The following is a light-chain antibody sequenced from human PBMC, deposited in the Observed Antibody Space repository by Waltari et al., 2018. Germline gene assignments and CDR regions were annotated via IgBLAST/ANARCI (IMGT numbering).Light chain of an antibody. J-gene: IGKJ1*01. Sequence: DIHMTQSPSSVSASVGDRVTITCRASQGIATWLAWYQQKPGKAPKVLIYGASTLLTGVPSRFSGSGSGTEFTLTITGLQPEDFATYFCQQGNSFPPTFGQGTRVEV. CDR3: QQGNSFPPT. CDR1: QGIATW. V-gene: IGKV1-12*01. CDR2: GAS.